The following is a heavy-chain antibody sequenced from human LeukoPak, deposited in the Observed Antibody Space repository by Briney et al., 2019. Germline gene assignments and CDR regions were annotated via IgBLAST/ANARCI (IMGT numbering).Heavy chain of an antibody. CDR3: VKDKSPTVTLGFDY. CDR2: ISGTADTT. V-gene: IGHV3-23*01. Sequence: GGSLRLSCVASRFTFSRSAMSWVRQAPGKGLEWVSSISGTADTTYCADSVKGRFTISRDNSKNTLYLQMNSLRADDTAVYYCVKDKSPTVTLGFDYWGQGTLVTVSS. D-gene: IGHD4-17*01. CDR1: RFTFSRSA. J-gene: IGHJ4*02.